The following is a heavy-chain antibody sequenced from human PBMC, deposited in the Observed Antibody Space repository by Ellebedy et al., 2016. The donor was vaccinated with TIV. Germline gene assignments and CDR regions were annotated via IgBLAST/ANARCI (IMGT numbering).Heavy chain of an antibody. J-gene: IGHJ2*01. V-gene: IGHV5-51*01. Sequence: GESLKISCKGSGYRFTSYWIGWVRQMPGKGLEWMGIIYPGDSDTRYSPSFQGQVTISADKSISTAYLQWSSLKASDTAMYYCARGGSSGYYYADDWYFDLWGRGTLVTVSS. CDR3: ARGGSSGYYYADDWYFDL. CDR1: GYRFTSYW. D-gene: IGHD3-22*01. CDR2: IYPGDSDT.